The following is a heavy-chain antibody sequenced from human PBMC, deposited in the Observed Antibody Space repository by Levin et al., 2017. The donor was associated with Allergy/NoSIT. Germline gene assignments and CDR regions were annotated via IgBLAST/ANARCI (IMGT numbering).Heavy chain of an antibody. CDR1: GFSFSDHA. D-gene: IGHD3-9*01. CDR3: ASGGRYFDWFLYQDL. V-gene: IGHV3-30-3*01. Sequence: HPGGSLRLSCAASGFSFSDHAMHWVRQAPGKGLDWVALISYDGSNHYYADSVKGRFTMSRDNSKTAVYLQMSSLRPEDTAVYYCASGGRYFDWFLYQDLWGQGTLVTVSS. J-gene: IGHJ5*02. CDR2: ISYDGSNH.